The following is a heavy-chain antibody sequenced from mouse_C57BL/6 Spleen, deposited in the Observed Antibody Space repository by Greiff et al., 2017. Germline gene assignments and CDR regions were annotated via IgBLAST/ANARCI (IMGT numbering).Heavy chain of an antibody. CDR2: ISSGGSYT. Sequence: EVQVVESGGDLVKPGGSLKLSCAASGFTFSSYGMSWVRQTPDKRLEWVATISSGGSYTYYPDSVKGRFTISRDNAKNTLYLQMSSLKSEDTAMYYCARHDYGAMDYWGQGTSVTVSS. CDR3: ARHDYGAMDY. J-gene: IGHJ4*01. V-gene: IGHV5-6*01. CDR1: GFTFSSYG. D-gene: IGHD2-4*01.